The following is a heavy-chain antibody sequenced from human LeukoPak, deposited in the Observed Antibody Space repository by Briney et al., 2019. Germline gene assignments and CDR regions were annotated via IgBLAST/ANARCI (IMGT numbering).Heavy chain of an antibody. Sequence: PGGSLRLSCAASGFIFSDHYMEWVRQAPGKGLEWVGHIRNKANSYTTEYAASVKGRFTISRDDSKNSLYLQMNSLKTEDTAVYFCVRMASLSFDYWGQGTLVTVSS. J-gene: IGHJ4*02. V-gene: IGHV3-72*01. D-gene: IGHD2/OR15-2a*01. CDR1: GFIFSDHY. CDR3: VRMASLSFDY. CDR2: IRNKANSYTT.